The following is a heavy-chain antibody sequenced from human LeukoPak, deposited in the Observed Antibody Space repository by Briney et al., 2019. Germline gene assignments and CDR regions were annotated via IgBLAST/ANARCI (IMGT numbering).Heavy chain of an antibody. CDR2: IYYSGST. CDR1: GGSISSYY. V-gene: IGHV4-59*01. Sequence: SETLSLTCTVSGGSISSYYWSWIRQPPGKGLEWIGYIYYSGSTNYNPSLKSRVTISVDTSKNQFSLKLSSVTAADTAVYYCARGYSSGWYGSSSINWFDPWGQGTLVTVSS. J-gene: IGHJ5*02. D-gene: IGHD6-19*01. CDR3: ARGYSSGWYGSSSINWFDP.